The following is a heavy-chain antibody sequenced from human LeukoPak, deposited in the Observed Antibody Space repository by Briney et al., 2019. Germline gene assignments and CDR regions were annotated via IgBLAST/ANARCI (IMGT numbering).Heavy chain of an antibody. D-gene: IGHD6-13*01. Sequence: AESLMISSYGSAYGSTSCCIGWGSQMPPKGGEWRGLIFSGDSGTRYNPSFQGQVTISTDKSISTAYLQWSSLKASDTAMYDCARSLYSSSWYAFLPFDYWGQGTLVTVSS. CDR2: IFSGDSGT. J-gene: IGHJ4*02. CDR1: AYGSTSCC. V-gene: IGHV5-51*01. CDR3: ARSLYSSSWYAFLPFDY.